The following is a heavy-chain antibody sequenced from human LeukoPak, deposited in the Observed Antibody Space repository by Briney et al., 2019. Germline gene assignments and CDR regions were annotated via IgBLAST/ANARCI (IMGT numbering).Heavy chain of an antibody. J-gene: IGHJ4*02. V-gene: IGHV3-43*01. CDR2: ISWDGGST. Sequence: GGSLRLSCAASGFTFDDYTMHWVRQAPGKGLEWVSLISWDGGSTYYADSVKGRFTISRDNSKNSLYLQMNSLRTEDTALYYCAKDQGSGSYYGGFDYWGQGTLVTVSS. D-gene: IGHD1-26*01. CDR3: AKDQGSGSYYGGFDY. CDR1: GFTFDDYT.